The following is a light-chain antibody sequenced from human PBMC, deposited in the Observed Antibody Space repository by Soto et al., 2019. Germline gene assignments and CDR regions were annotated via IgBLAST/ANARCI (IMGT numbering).Light chain of an antibody. CDR2: EVR. CDR3: SSYSSTKTRV. Sequence: QSVLAQPASVSGSPGQSITISCTGTSSDVGNYNYVSWYQHHPGKAPKVMIYEVRNRPSGVSNRFSGSKSGNTASLTISGLQAEDEADYYCSSYSSTKTRVFGTGTKVTVL. CDR1: SSDVGNYNY. J-gene: IGLJ1*01. V-gene: IGLV2-14*01.